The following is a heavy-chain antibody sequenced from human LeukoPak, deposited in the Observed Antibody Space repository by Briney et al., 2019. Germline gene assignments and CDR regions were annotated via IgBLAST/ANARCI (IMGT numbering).Heavy chain of an antibody. V-gene: IGHV3-11*04. CDR3: ARDRRELLPFDY. CDR2: ISRSGSTI. Sequence: GGPLRLSCAASGFTFSDYYMSWMRQAPGKGLEGVSYISRSGSTIYYAASVKGRFTISRDNPKNSLYLQMNSLRAEDTAVYYCARDRRELLPFDYWGQGTLVTVSS. D-gene: IGHD1-26*01. CDR1: GFTFSDYY. J-gene: IGHJ4*02.